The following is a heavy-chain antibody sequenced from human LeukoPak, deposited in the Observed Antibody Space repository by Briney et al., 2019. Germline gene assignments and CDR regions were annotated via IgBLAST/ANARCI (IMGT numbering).Heavy chain of an antibody. Sequence: GGSLRLSCAASGFTFSSYAMSWVRQAPGKGLEWVSAISSSGASTYYADSVKGRFTISRDNSKNTLYLQMNSLRAEDTAVYYCAKAPGISAYYYMDVWGKGTTVTVSS. CDR2: ISSSGAST. CDR1: GFTFSSYA. CDR3: AKAPGISAYYYMDV. V-gene: IGHV3-23*01. J-gene: IGHJ6*03. D-gene: IGHD3-3*02.